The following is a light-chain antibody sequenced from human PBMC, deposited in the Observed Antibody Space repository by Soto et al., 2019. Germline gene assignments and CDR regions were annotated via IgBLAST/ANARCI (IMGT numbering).Light chain of an antibody. V-gene: IGKV1-5*01. CDR2: DAS. CDR1: QSISRW. CDR3: QQHQSYWS. Sequence: DIQMTQSPSTLSASVGDRVTITCRASQSISRWLAWYQQKPGKAPRLLIHDASSLQSGVPSRFSGSGSGTEFTLTISSLQTDDSATYFCQQHQSYWSFGRGTKVDIX. J-gene: IGKJ1*01.